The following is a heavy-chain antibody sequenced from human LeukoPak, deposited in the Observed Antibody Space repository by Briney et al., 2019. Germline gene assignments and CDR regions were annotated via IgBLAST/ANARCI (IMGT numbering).Heavy chain of an antibody. J-gene: IGHJ3*02. Sequence: GASVKVSCKVSGYTLTELSMHWVRQAPGKGLEWMGGFDPGDGETIYAQKFQGRVTMTEDTSTDTAYMELSSLRSEDTAVYYCATLGYCSSTSCLRAFDIWGQGTMVTVSS. V-gene: IGHV1-24*01. CDR1: GYTLTELS. CDR2: FDPGDGET. D-gene: IGHD2-2*01. CDR3: ATLGYCSSTSCLRAFDI.